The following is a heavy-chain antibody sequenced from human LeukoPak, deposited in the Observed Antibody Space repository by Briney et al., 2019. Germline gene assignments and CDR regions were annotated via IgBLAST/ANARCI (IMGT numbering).Heavy chain of an antibody. CDR3: ARVRGDDWAFDI. J-gene: IGHJ3*02. Sequence: PSETLSLTCAVSGGSISSGGYSGSWIRQPPGEGLEWIGYIYHSGSTYYNPSLKSRVTISVDRSKNQFSLKLSSVTAADTAVYYCARVRGDDWAFDIWGQGTMVTVSS. CDR1: GGSISSGGYS. CDR2: IYHSGST. V-gene: IGHV4-30-2*01. D-gene: IGHD3-16*01.